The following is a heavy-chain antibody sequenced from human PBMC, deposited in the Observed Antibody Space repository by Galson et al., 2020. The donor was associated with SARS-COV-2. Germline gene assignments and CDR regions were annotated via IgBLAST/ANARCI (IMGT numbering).Heavy chain of an antibody. CDR3: ATAPAVAGTPGNYYYCYGRDV. CDR1: GYTLTELS. D-gene: IGHD6-19*01. CDR2: FDPEDGET. V-gene: IGHV1-24*01. Sequence: ASVKVSCKVSGYTLTELSMHWVRQAPGKGLEWMGGFDPEDGETIYAQKFQGRVTMTEDTSTDTAYMELSSLRSEDTAVYYCATAPAVAGTPGNYYYCYGRDVWGQGTTVTVSS. J-gene: IGHJ6*02.